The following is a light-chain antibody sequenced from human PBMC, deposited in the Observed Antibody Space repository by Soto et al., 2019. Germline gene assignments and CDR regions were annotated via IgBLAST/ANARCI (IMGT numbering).Light chain of an antibody. V-gene: IGKV1-5*01. CDR1: QSISWW. Sequence: DIQMTQSPSTLSGSVGDRVTITCRASQSISWWLAWYQQKPGKAPQLLIYDASSLKSGVPSRFSGSGSGTEFTLTISGLQPDDSATNYCHQYKGPWTFGQGTKVEI. CDR3: HQYKGPWT. J-gene: IGKJ1*01. CDR2: DAS.